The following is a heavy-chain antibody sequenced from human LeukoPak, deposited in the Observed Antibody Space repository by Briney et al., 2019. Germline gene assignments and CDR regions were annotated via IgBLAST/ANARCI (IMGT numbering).Heavy chain of an antibody. CDR2: INTNTGNP. CDR1: GYTFTSYA. J-gene: IGHJ4*02. D-gene: IGHD4-17*01. V-gene: IGHV7-4-1*02. CDR3: ARVEKNGDYDSLYYFDY. Sequence: ASVKVSCKASGYTFTSYAMNWVRQAPGQGLEWMGWINTNTGNPTYAQGFTGRFVFSLDTSVSTAYLQISSLKAEDTAVYYCARVEKNGDYDSLYYFDYWGQGTLVTVSS.